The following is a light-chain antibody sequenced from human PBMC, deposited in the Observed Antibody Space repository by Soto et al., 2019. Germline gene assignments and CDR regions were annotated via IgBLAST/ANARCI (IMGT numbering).Light chain of an antibody. CDR2: GAS. CDR1: QHISSN. Sequence: EIVMTQSPVTLSVSPGERATLSCRASQHISSNLTWYQQKPGQAPRLLIYGASTRATGIPARVSGSGSGIEFALTISRLQSEDFAVYYCQQYNNWPRTFGKGTKVEIK. J-gene: IGKJ1*01. CDR3: QQYNNWPRT. V-gene: IGKV3-15*01.